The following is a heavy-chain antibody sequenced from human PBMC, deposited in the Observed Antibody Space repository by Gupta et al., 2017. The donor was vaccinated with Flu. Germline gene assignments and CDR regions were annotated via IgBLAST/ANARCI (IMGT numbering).Heavy chain of an antibody. V-gene: IGHV3-23*01. J-gene: IGHJ4*02. Sequence: EVKLLESGGGLVQPGGSLRLSCAASGFILSNYAMSWVRQVPGKGLEWFSAISSSGSEIYYEDSVKGRFTISRDNSKNTLYLQMNGLRAEDTAVYYCAKWFPQYYYDSRGYHLDYWGQGTLATVSS. D-gene: IGHD3-22*01. CDR2: ISSSGSEI. CDR1: GFILSNYA. CDR3: AKWFPQYYYDSRGYHLDY.